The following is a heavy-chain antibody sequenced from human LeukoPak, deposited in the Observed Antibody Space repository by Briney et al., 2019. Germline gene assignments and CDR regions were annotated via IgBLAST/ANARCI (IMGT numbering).Heavy chain of an antibody. V-gene: IGHV3-48*01. CDR1: GFTFSSYS. CDR2: ISSSSTTI. CDR3: AKDYYYYGSGRVPAFDI. D-gene: IGHD3-10*01. Sequence: GGSLRLSCAASGFTFSSYSMNWVRQAPGKGLEWVSYISSSSTTIYYADSVKGRFTISRDNAKNSLYLQMNSLRAEDTAVYYCAKDYYYYGSGRVPAFDIWGQGTMVTVSS. J-gene: IGHJ3*02.